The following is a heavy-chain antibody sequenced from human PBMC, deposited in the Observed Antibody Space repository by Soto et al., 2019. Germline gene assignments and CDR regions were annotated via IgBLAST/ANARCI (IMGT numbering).Heavy chain of an antibody. Sequence: GASVKVSCKASGYTFTSYAMHWVRQAPGQRLEWMGWINAGNGNTKYSQKFQGRVTITRDTSASTAYMELSSLRSEDTAVYYCARGILGSSGWYGAVVSIPNYWGQGTLVTVSS. CDR2: INAGNGNT. V-gene: IGHV1-3*01. J-gene: IGHJ4*02. CDR3: ARGILGSSGWYGAVVSIPNY. CDR1: GYTFTSYA. D-gene: IGHD6-19*01.